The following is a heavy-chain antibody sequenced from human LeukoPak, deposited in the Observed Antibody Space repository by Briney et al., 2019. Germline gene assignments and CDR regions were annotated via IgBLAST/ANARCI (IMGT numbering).Heavy chain of an antibody. V-gene: IGHV3-48*03. Sequence: PGGSLRLSCVASGFTFSSYEMNWVRQAPGKGLEWVSYIGSRGTTIYYADSVKGRFTISRDNAKNSLSLQMNSLRVEDTAVYYCASVDTALFHLYGMDVWGPGATVTVSS. D-gene: IGHD5-18*01. CDR1: GFTFSSYE. CDR3: ASVDTALFHLYGMDV. CDR2: IGSRGTTI. J-gene: IGHJ6*02.